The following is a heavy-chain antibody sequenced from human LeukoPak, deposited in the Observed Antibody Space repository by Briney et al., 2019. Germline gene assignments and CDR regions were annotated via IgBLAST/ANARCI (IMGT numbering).Heavy chain of an antibody. D-gene: IGHD2-21*01. Sequence: GGSLRLSCAASGFTFSNAYMNWVRQAPGKGLEWVGRVKPKTDGETTEYAAPVKGRFSISRDDSKNMLYLQMNSLKTEDTAVYYCITPLPYSAQGGQGTLVTVSS. V-gene: IGHV3-15*07. J-gene: IGHJ4*02. CDR1: GFTFSNAY. CDR3: ITPLPYSAQ. CDR2: VKPKTDGETT.